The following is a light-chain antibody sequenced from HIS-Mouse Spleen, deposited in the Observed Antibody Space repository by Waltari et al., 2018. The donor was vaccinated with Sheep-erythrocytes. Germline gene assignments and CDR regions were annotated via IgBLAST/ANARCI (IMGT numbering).Light chain of an antibody. CDR3: CSYAGSYNHV. V-gene: IGLV2-11*01. CDR2: DVS. Sequence: QSALTQPRSVSGSPGQSVTIPCTGTSTDFGGYHCVSWYQQHPGKAPKLMIYDVSKRPSGVPDRFSGSKSGNTASLTISGLQAEDEADYYCCSYAGSYNHVFATGTKVTVL. CDR1: STDFGGYHC. J-gene: IGLJ1*01.